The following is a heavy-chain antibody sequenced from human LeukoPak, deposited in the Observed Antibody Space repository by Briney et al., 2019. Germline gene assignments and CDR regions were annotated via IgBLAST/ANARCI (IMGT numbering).Heavy chain of an antibody. Sequence: GGSLRLSCAASGFTVSRNYMNWVRQAPGKGLEWVSVIYSGGNTYYADSVRGRFTISRDNSKNTLYLQLNSLRAADTADYYCATSPPGTYYRFAYWGQGTLVTVSS. CDR1: GFTVSRNY. CDR3: ATSPPGTYYRFAY. CDR2: IYSGGNT. J-gene: IGHJ4*02. D-gene: IGHD3-10*01. V-gene: IGHV3-66*01.